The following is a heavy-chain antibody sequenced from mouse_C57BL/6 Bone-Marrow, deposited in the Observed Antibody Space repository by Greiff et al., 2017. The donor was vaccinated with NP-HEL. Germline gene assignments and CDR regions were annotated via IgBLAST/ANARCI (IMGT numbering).Heavy chain of an antibody. CDR3: ARKGYYGSSYWGWYFDV. V-gene: IGHV1-58*01. CDR1: GYTFTSYG. Sequence: VQLKQSGAELVRPGSSVKMSCKTSGYTFTSYGINWVKQRPGQGLEWIGYIYIGNGYTEYNEKFKGKATLTSDTSSSTAYMQLSSLTSEDSAIYFCARKGYYGSSYWGWYFDVWGTGTTVTVSS. J-gene: IGHJ1*03. CDR2: IYIGNGYT. D-gene: IGHD1-1*01.